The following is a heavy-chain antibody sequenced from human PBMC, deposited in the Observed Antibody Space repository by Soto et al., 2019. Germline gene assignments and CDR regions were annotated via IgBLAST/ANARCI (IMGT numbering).Heavy chain of an antibody. D-gene: IGHD5-18*01. CDR3: AGGVGGSSYGDYFDY. CDR1: GFTFSNYG. J-gene: IGHJ4*02. V-gene: IGHV3-33*01. Sequence: QVQLVESGGGVVQPGRSLRLSCAASGFTFSNYGMHWVRQAPGKGLDWVAVIWYDGSNKYYADSVKGRFSISRDNSKNTRYLQMNSLRDEDTAVYYCAGGVGGSSYGDYFDYWGQGTLVSVSS. CDR2: IWYDGSNK.